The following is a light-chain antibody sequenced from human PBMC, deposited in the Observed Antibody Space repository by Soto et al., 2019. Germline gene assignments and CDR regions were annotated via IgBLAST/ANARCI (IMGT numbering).Light chain of an antibody. Sequence: QSALTQPRSVSGSPGQSVTISCTGTNSDVGGYNYVSWYQQHPGKAPKVMIYDVTKRPSGVPDRFSGSKSGITASLTISGLQADDEADYYCCSYPGSHTWVFGGGTKLTVL. CDR3: CSYPGSHTWV. V-gene: IGLV2-11*01. CDR2: DVT. J-gene: IGLJ3*02. CDR1: NSDVGGYNY.